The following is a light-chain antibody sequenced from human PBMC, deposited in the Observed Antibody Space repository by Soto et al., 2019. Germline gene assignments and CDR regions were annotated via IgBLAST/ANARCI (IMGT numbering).Light chain of an antibody. CDR2: DVS. V-gene: IGLV2-8*01. CDR3: SSYGGSNNVI. CDR1: SSDVDHYNH. J-gene: IGLJ2*01. Sequence: QSVLTQPPSASGSPGQSVTISCTGTSSDVDHYNHVSWYQQNPGKAPRLMIYDVSKRPSGVPDRFSGSKSGNTASLTVSGLQAEDEADYYCSSYGGSNNVIFGGGTKLTVL.